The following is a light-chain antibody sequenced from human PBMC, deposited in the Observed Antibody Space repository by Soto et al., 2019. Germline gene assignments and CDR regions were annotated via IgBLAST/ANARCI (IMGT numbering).Light chain of an antibody. Sequence: AIQFTQSPSSLSASVGDRVTITCRASQGISSALAWYQQKPVKAPKLLIYDACILESGVPSRFSGSGSGTDFTLTISSLQPEDFATYYCQQFNSYPLTFGGGTKVEIK. CDR1: QGISSA. J-gene: IGKJ4*01. CDR3: QQFNSYPLT. CDR2: DAC. V-gene: IGKV1-13*02.